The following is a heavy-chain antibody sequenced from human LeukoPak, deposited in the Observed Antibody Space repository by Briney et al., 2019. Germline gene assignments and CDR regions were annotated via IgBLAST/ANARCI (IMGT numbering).Heavy chain of an antibody. J-gene: IGHJ3*02. D-gene: IGHD4-23*01. V-gene: IGHV4-39*07. CDR3: ATLTGGDDAFDI. Sequence: SETLSLTCTVSGGSIRSSSYYWGWIRQPPGKGLEWIGCIYYTGSTYYNPSLKSRVTISVLTSKNRFSLKLNSVTAAGTAVYFCATLTGGDDAFDIWGQGTMVTVSS. CDR1: GGSIRSSSYY. CDR2: IYYTGST.